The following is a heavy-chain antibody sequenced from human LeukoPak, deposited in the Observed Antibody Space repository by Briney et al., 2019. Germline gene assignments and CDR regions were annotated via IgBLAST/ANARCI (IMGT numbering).Heavy chain of an antibody. CDR3: ARGFPRDIAVVVAATPGYYGMDV. Sequence: ASVKVSCKASGYTFTSYDINWVRQATGQGLEWMGWMNPNSGNTGYAQKFQGRVTMTRNTSISTAYMELSSLRSEDTAVYYCARGFPRDIAVVVAATPGYYGMDVWGQGTTVTVSS. D-gene: IGHD2-15*01. J-gene: IGHJ6*02. V-gene: IGHV1-8*01. CDR2: MNPNSGNT. CDR1: GYTFTSYD.